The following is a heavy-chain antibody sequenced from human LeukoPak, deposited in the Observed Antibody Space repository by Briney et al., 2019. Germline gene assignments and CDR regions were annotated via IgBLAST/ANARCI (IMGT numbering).Heavy chain of an antibody. D-gene: IGHD6-13*01. V-gene: IGHV3-64D*06. CDR3: VKVPELWRAAAGLGIK. Sequence: QPGGSLRLSCSASGFTFSRYAMHWVRQAPGKGREYVSAITSNGGSTYYADSGRGRFSIARDNSKNTLYLQMSSLRAEDTAVYYGVKVPELWRAAAGLGIKWGQRTLVTVSP. J-gene: IGHJ4*02. CDR2: ITSNGGST. CDR1: GFTFSRYA.